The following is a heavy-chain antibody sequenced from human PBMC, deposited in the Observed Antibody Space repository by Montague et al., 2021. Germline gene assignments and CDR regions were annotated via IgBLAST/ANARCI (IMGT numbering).Heavy chain of an antibody. D-gene: IGHD1-14*01. CDR3: AVTNPDYYYGMDV. Sequence: SETLSLTCSVSGASISDYYWSWIRQPPGKGLEWIGYIYYSRSTNYNPSLKSRVTISVDTSKNQFSLRLSSVTAADTAFYYCAVTNPDYYYGMDVWGQGTPVSVSS. V-gene: IGHV4-59*01. J-gene: IGHJ6*02. CDR1: GASISDYY. CDR2: IYYSRST.